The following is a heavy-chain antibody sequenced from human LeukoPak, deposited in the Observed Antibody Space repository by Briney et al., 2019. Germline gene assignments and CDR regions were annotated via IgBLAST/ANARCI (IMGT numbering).Heavy chain of an antibody. CDR1: GFTFSSYT. CDR3: ARDFVEMATITGDS. Sequence: GGSLRLSCAASGFTFSSYTMNWVRQAPGKGLQLISYISSGSSTIYYADSVKGRFTISRDNAKNSLYLHMNGLRDEDTAVYYCARDFVEMATITGDSWGQGTLVTVSS. V-gene: IGHV3-48*02. J-gene: IGHJ4*02. D-gene: IGHD5-24*01. CDR2: ISSGSSTI.